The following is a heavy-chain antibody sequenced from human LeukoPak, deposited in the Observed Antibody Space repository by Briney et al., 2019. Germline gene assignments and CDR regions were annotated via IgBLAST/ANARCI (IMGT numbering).Heavy chain of an antibody. CDR2: NYYSGST. CDR1: GGSISSSSYY. Sequence: PSETLSLTCTVSGGSISSSSYYWGWIRQPPGKGLEWIGSNYYSGSTYCNPSLKSRVTISVDTSKNQFSLKLSSVTAADTAVYYCARPRRYSSSSHNWFDPWGQGTLVTVSS. V-gene: IGHV4-39*01. D-gene: IGHD6-13*01. J-gene: IGHJ5*02. CDR3: ARPRRYSSSSHNWFDP.